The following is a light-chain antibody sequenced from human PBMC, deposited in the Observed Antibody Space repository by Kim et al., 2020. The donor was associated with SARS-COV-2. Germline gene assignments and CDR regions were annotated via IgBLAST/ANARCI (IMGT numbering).Light chain of an antibody. CDR3: QQYGSWT. J-gene: IGKJ1*01. CDR1: QSVSSSY. Sequence: SLYPGERATISCRASQSVSSSYLAWYQQKPGQAPRLLIYGASSRATGIPDRFSGSGSGTDFTLTISRLEPEDFAVYYCQQYGSWTFGQGTKVDIK. CDR2: GAS. V-gene: IGKV3-20*01.